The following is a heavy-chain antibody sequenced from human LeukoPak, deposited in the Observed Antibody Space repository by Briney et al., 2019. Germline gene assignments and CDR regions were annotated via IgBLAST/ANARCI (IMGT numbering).Heavy chain of an antibody. Sequence: PGGSLRLSCAASGFTFSSYAMHWVRQAPGKGLEWVAVISYDGSNKYYADSVKGRFTISRDNSKNTLYLQMNSLRAEDTAVYYCALKPDTAMVKGDYWGQGTLVTVSS. J-gene: IGHJ4*02. CDR2: ISYDGSNK. CDR3: ALKPDTAMVKGDY. CDR1: GFTFSSYA. D-gene: IGHD5-18*01. V-gene: IGHV3-30-3*01.